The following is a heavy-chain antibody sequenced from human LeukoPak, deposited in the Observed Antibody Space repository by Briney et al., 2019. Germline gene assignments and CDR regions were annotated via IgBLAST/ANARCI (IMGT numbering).Heavy chain of an antibody. CDR2: IYTSGST. J-gene: IGHJ6*03. CDR3: ARNGRYSNLPSAAYYYYYMDV. D-gene: IGHD4-11*01. V-gene: IGHV4-4*07. CDR1: GGSIGSYY. Sequence: PEALSLTCTVSGGSIGSYYWSWIRQPAGKGLEWIGRIYTSGSTNYNPSLKSRVTISVDKSKNQFSLKLSSVTAADTAVYYCARNGRYSNLPSAAYYYYYMDVWGKGTMVTVSS.